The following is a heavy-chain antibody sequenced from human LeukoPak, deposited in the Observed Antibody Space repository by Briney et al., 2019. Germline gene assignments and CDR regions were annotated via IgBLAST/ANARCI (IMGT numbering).Heavy chain of an antibody. CDR2: ISAYNGNT. D-gene: IGHD3-22*01. J-gene: IGHJ4*02. CDR3: ATGYYDSSGTTFDY. CDR1: GYTFTSYG. Sequence: ASVKVSCKASGYTFTSYGISWVRQAPGQGLEWMGWISAYNGNTNYAQKLQGRVTMTTDTSTSTAYMELRSLRSEDTAVYYCATGYYDSSGTTFDYWGQGTLVTVSS. V-gene: IGHV1-18*01.